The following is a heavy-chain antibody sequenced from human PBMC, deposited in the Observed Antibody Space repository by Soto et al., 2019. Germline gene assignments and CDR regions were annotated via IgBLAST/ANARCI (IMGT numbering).Heavy chain of an antibody. D-gene: IGHD4-17*01. J-gene: IGHJ2*01. CDR3: ARPPYFGDYWYFDL. V-gene: IGHV1-69*02. CDR2: IIPILGIA. CDR1: GGTFSSYT. Sequence: QVQLVQSGAEVKKPGSSVKVSCKASGGTFSSYTISWVRQAPGQGLEWMGRIIPILGIANYAQKFQGRVTITADKSTSTAYMELSSLRSEDTAVYYCARPPYFGDYWYFDLWGRGTLVTVSS.